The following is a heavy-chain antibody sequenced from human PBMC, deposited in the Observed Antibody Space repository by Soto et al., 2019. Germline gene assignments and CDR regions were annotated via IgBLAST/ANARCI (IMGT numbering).Heavy chain of an antibody. CDR3: AIGASGNYYLDY. D-gene: IGHD3-10*01. CDR1: GFTFSSYW. CDR2: INTDGSTT. Sequence: EVQLVESGGNLVQPGGSLRLSCAASGFTFSSYWIHWVRQPPGKGLLWVSRINTDGSTTNYADSVKGRFTISRDNAKNTLSLQMNSLRAEDTAVYYCAIGASGNYYLDYWGQGALVTISS. V-gene: IGHV3-74*01. J-gene: IGHJ4*02.